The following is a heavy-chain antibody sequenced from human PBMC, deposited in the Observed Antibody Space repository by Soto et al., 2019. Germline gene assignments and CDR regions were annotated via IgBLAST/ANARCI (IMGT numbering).Heavy chain of an antibody. CDR2: IIPIFGTA. Sequence: ASVKVSCKASGGTFSSYAISWVRQAPGQGLEWMGGIIPIFGTANYAQKFQGRVTITADESTSTAYMELSSLRSEDTAVYYCARDQGGVVVAATVFSNWFDPWGQGTLVTVSS. V-gene: IGHV1-69*13. CDR1: GGTFSSYA. J-gene: IGHJ5*02. D-gene: IGHD2-15*01. CDR3: ARDQGGVVVAATVFSNWFDP.